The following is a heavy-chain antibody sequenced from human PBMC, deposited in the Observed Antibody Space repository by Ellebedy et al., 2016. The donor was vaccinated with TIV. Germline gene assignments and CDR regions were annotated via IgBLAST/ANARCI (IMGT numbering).Heavy chain of an antibody. CDR2: MNPNSGNT. Sequence: AASVKVSCKASGYTFTSYDINWVRQATGQGLEWMGWMNPNSGNTGYAQKFQGRVTMTRNTSISTAYMELSSLRSEDTAEYYCARGFDGSGSYYYYGMDVWGQGTRVTVSS. V-gene: IGHV1-8*01. CDR3: ARGFDGSGSYYYYGMDV. D-gene: IGHD3-10*01. J-gene: IGHJ6*02. CDR1: GYTFTSYD.